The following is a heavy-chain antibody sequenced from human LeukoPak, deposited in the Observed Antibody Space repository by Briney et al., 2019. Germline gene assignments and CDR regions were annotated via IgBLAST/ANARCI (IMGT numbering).Heavy chain of an antibody. CDR2: IIPIFGTA. D-gene: IGHD6-13*01. V-gene: IGHV1-69*05. CDR1: GGTFSSYA. Sequence: SVKDSCKASGGTFSSYAISWVRQAPGQGLEWMGGIIPIFGTANYAQKFQGRVTITTDESTSTAYMELSSLRSEDTAVYYCARDFRAAGILFGSYYYMDVWGKGTTVTVSS. CDR3: ARDFRAAGILFGSYYYMDV. J-gene: IGHJ6*03.